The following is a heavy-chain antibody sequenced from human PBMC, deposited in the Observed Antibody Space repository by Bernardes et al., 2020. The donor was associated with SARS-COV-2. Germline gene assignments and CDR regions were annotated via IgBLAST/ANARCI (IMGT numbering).Heavy chain of an antibody. Sequence: ASVKVSCKASECPFTLEYLRCARQAPWHGREWKGCINLHSRRINYAQKFPGRVTMTRDTSITTAYMDLSTLRSDDTAVYDCALPPTNDDRFAMDVWSQATTVTVSS. V-gene: IGHV1-2*02. J-gene: IGHJ6*02. D-gene: IGHD3-22*01. CDR1: ECPFTLEY. CDR2: INLHSRRI. CDR3: ALPPTNDDRFAMDV.